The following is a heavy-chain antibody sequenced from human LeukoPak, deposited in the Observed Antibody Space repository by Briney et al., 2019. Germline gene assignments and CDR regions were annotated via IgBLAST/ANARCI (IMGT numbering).Heavy chain of an antibody. CDR1: GGTFSSYA. J-gene: IGHJ3*02. Sequence: ASVKVSCKASGGTFSSYAISWVRQAPGQGLEWMGGIIPIFGTANYAQKFQGRVTITTDESTSTAYMELSSLRSEDTAVYYCARSGYYDSSEHAFDIWGQGTMVTVSP. V-gene: IGHV1-69*05. CDR2: IIPIFGTA. CDR3: ARSGYYDSSEHAFDI. D-gene: IGHD3-22*01.